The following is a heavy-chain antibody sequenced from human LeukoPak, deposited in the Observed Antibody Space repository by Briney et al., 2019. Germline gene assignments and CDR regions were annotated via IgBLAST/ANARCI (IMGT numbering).Heavy chain of an antibody. CDR2: IIPIFGTA. J-gene: IGHJ4*02. V-gene: IGHV1-69*13. CDR1: GGTFSSYA. D-gene: IGHD1-14*01. Sequence: ASVKVSCKASGGTFSSYAISWVRQAPRQGLEWMGGIIPIFGTANYAQKFQGRVTITADESTSTAYMELSSLRSEDTAVYYCAAPPRPDPDFDYWGQGTLVTVSS. CDR3: AAPPRPDPDFDY.